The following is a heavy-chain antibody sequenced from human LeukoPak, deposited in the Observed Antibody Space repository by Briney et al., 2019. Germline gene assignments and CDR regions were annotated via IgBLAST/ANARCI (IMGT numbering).Heavy chain of an antibody. Sequence: GASVKVSCKASGGTFSSYAISWVRQAPGQGLEWMGGIIPIFGTANYAQKIQGRVTITADESTSTAYMELSSLRSEDTAVYYCARGGSTSAYFDYWGQGTLVTVSS. CDR2: IIPIFGTA. CDR1: GGTFSSYA. V-gene: IGHV1-69*13. J-gene: IGHJ4*02. CDR3: ARGGSTSAYFDY. D-gene: IGHD2-2*01.